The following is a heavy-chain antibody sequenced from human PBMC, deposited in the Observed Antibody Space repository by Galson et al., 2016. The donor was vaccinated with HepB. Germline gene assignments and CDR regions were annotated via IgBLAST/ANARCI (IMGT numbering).Heavy chain of an antibody. CDR2: IYYDGSNK. CDR3: VRDEPDYYAMDV. J-gene: IGHJ6*02. D-gene: IGHD1-14*01. CDR1: GFSFSIYG. Sequence: SLRLSCAASGFSFSIYGMHWVRQAPGKGLEWVAIIYYDGSNKYYTDSVKGRFTISRDNSKNTLYLQMNSLRAEDTAVYYCVRDEPDYYAMDVWGQGTTVTVSS. V-gene: IGHV3-33*01.